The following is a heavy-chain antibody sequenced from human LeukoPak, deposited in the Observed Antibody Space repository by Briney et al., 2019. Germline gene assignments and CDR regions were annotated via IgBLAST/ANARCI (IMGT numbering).Heavy chain of an antibody. CDR1: GFTFSSYG. V-gene: IGHV3-30*02. CDR3: ARDDIRGYSYGMDV. D-gene: IGHD5-12*01. J-gene: IGHJ6*02. Sequence: GGSLRLSRAASGFTFSSYGMHWVRQAPGKGLEWVAFIRYDGSNKYYADSVKGRFTISRDNSKNTLYLQMNSLRAEDTAVYYCARDDIRGYSYGMDVWGQGTTVTVSS. CDR2: IRYDGSNK.